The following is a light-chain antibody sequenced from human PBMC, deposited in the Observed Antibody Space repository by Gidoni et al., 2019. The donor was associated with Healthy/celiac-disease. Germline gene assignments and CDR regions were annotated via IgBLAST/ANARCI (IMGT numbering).Light chain of an antibody. CDR2: GAS. CDR1: QSVSSN. V-gene: IGKV3-15*01. Sequence: EIVMTQSPATLSVSPGERATLSCRASQSVSSNLAWYQQKPGQAPRLLISGASTRATGIPARFSGSGSGTEFTLTISSLQSEDFAVYYCQQYNNWPYTFGQGTKLKIK. J-gene: IGKJ2*01. CDR3: QQYNNWPYT.